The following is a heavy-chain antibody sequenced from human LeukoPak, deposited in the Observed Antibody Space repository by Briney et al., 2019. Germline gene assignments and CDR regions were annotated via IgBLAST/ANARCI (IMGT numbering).Heavy chain of an antibody. CDR2: ISSGSRYI. D-gene: IGHD6-13*01. J-gene: IGHJ4*02. CDR1: GFTFSSYG. V-gene: IGHV3-21*01. Sequence: PGGSLRLSCTASGFTFSSYGMNWVRQAPGKGLEWVSSISSGSRYIYYADSVKGRFTISRDNAKNSLYLQMNSLRAEDTAVYYCASGDSGSSWYYFDYWGQGTLVTVSS. CDR3: ASGDSGSSWYYFDY.